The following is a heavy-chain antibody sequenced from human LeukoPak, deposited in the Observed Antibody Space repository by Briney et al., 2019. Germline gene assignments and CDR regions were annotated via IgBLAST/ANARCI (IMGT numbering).Heavy chain of an antibody. CDR2: INHSGST. CDR1: GGSFSGYY. V-gene: IGHV4-34*01. Sequence: SETLSLTCAVYGGSFSGYYWSWIRQPPGKGLEWLGEINHSGSTNYNPSLKSRVTISVDTSKNQFSLKLSSVTAADTAVYYCASEVVAATLDYWGQGTLVTVSS. J-gene: IGHJ4*02. D-gene: IGHD2-15*01. CDR3: ASEVVAATLDY.